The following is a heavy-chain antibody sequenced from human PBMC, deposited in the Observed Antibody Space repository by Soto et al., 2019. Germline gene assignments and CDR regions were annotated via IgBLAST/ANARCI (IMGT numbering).Heavy chain of an antibody. Sequence: AGVQVSCKDTVYTLTSQAMHSLRPAPAQRREWMGWINECNENTKYSQKFQDRVTITRDTAVSTAYMELSSLRSEEKAVYYCAREESKVYAHYYGMDVWGQGTTVTVSS. D-gene: IGHD2-8*01. CDR2: INECNENT. J-gene: IGHJ6*02. V-gene: IGHV1-3*01. CDR3: AREESKVYAHYYGMDV. CDR1: VYTLTSQA.